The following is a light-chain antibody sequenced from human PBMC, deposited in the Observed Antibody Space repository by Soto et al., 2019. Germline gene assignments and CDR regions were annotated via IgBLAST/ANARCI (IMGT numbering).Light chain of an antibody. Sequence: QSALTHPPSVSESPGQSVTISCTGTSSDVGGYNYVSWYQHHPGKAPKLMIYDVSKRPSGVPDRFSGSKSGNTASLTISGLQAEDEADYYCCSYAGSYSVVFGGGTKLTVL. V-gene: IGLV2-11*01. CDR2: DVS. CDR3: CSYAGSYSVV. CDR1: SSDVGGYNY. J-gene: IGLJ2*01.